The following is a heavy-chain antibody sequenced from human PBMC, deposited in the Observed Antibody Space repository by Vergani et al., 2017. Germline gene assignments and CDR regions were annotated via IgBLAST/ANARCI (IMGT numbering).Heavy chain of an antibody. D-gene: IGHD2-15*01. Sequence: QVQLVQSGAEVKKPGASVKVSCKASGYTFTNYYIHWVRQAPGQGLEWMGIINPSGGSTSYAQKFQGRVTMTRDTSTSTVYMELSSLRAEDTAVYYCARGPYCSGGSCYPTYGMDVWGQGTTVTVSS. J-gene: IGHJ6*02. CDR1: GYTFTNYY. V-gene: IGHV1-46*01. CDR3: ARGPYCSGGSCYPTYGMDV. CDR2: INPSGGST.